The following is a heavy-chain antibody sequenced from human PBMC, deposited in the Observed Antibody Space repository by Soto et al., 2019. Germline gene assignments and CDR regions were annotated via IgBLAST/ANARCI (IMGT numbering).Heavy chain of an antibody. CDR3: ARSSGWYYVDY. CDR2: INAGNGNT. V-gene: IGHV1-3*01. J-gene: IGHJ4*02. Sequence: GASVKVSFKASGYTFTSYGIHWVRQAPGQRLEWMGWINAGNGNTKYSQKFQGRVTITRDTSASTAYMELSSLRSEDTAVYFCARSSGWYYVDYWGQGTRVTVS. CDR1: GYTFTSYG. D-gene: IGHD3-22*01.